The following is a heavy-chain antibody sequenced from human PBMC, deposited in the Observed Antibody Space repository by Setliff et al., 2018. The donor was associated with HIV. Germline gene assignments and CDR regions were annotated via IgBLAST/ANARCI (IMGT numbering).Heavy chain of an antibody. CDR3: ARGGAFCGRDSCYYLDY. Sequence: SETLSLTCTVSGGSISSYSWSWIRQPPGKGLEWIGYIYTSGSTNYNPSLKSQASISVDTSTNEFSLKLTSVTAADTAVYYCARGGAFCGRDSCYYLDYWGQGILVTVSS. CDR2: IYTSGST. J-gene: IGHJ4*02. CDR1: GGSISSYS. V-gene: IGHV4-4*08. D-gene: IGHD2-21*02.